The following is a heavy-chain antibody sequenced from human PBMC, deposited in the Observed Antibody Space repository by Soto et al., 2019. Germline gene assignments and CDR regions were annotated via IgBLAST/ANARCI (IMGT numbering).Heavy chain of an antibody. CDR1: EYSFTSYW. Sequence: EVQLVQSGAGVKEPGESLRISCKGSEYSFTSYWISWVRQMPGKGLEWMGRIDPSDSYTNYSPSFQGHVIISADKSISTAYLQWSSLKASDTAMYYCARQEAPLPGYGMDVWGQGTTVTVSS. CDR2: IDPSDSYT. CDR3: ARQEAPLPGYGMDV. J-gene: IGHJ6*02. V-gene: IGHV5-10-1*01. D-gene: IGHD1-1*01.